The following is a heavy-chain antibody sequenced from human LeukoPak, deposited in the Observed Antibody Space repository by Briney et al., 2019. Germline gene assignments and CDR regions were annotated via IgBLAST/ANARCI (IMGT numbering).Heavy chain of an antibody. CDR3: ARGGTGTTDY. CDR1: GGSISSSSYY. J-gene: IGHJ4*02. CDR2: IYYSGST. Sequence: KSSETLSLTCTVSGGSISSSSYYWGWLRQPPGKGLEWIGSIYYSGSTYYNPSLKSRVTISVDTSKNQFSLRLSSVTAADTAVYYCARGGTGTTDYWGQGTLVTVSS. V-gene: IGHV4-39*07. D-gene: IGHD1-1*01.